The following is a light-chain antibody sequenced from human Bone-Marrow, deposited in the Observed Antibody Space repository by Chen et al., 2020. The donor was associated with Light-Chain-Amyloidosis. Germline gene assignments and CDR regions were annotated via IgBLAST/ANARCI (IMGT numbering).Light chain of an antibody. CDR2: RDT. CDR3: QSADSSGTYEVI. J-gene: IGLJ2*01. V-gene: IGLV3-25*02. Sequence: SYELTQPPSVSVSQGQTARITCAGEDLPKKYAYWYQQKPGQAPAQWIHRDTEGPSGVSERFPGSSSGTPATLTICGVQAEEEADYHCQSADSSGTYEVIFGGGTKLTVL. CDR1: DLPKKY.